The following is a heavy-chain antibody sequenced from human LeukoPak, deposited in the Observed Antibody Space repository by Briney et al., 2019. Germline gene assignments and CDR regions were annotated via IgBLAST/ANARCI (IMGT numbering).Heavy chain of an antibody. V-gene: IGHV3-33*01. CDR2: IWYDGSNK. CDR3: ARANPRHREYSSRNYYYYYMDV. CDR1: GFTFSSYG. J-gene: IGHJ6*03. Sequence: GGSLRLSCAASGFTFSSYGMHWVRQAPGKGLEWVAVIWYDGSNKYYADSVKGRFTISRDNSKNTLYLQMNSLRAEDTAVYYCARANPRHREYSSRNYYYYYMDVWGKGTTVTVSS. D-gene: IGHD6-6*01.